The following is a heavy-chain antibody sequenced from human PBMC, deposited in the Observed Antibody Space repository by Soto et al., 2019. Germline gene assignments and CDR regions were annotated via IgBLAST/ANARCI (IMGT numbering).Heavy chain of an antibody. Sequence: GGSLRLSCAASGFTFSGSAMHWVRQASGKGLEWVGRIRSKANSYATAYAASVKGRFTISRDDSKNTAYLLMNSLKTEDTAVYYCTRHYQDYVWGPNAFDIWGQGTMVTVSS. V-gene: IGHV3-73*01. CDR1: GFTFSGSA. J-gene: IGHJ3*02. CDR2: IRSKANSYAT. D-gene: IGHD3-16*01. CDR3: TRHYQDYVWGPNAFDI.